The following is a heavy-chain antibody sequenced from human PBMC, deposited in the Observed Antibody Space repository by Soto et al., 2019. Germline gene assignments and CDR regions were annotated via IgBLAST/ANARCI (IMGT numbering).Heavy chain of an antibody. Sequence: QVQLVQSGAEVKKPGASVKVSCKASGYTVTGYYMHWVRHAPGQGHDWLRWINPNSGGTNYAQKFQGRVTMTRDTSISTAYMELSRLRSDDTAVYYCARGLGYDFLTGNNWFDPWGQGTLVTVSS. V-gene: IGHV1-2*02. CDR2: INPNSGGT. CDR3: ARGLGYDFLTGNNWFDP. D-gene: IGHD3-9*01. J-gene: IGHJ5*02. CDR1: GYTVTGYY.